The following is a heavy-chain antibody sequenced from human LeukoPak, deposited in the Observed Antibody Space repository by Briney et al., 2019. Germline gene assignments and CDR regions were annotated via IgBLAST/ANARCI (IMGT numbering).Heavy chain of an antibody. CDR3: ARGALAVAGMRWNWYFDL. D-gene: IGHD6-19*01. J-gene: IGHJ2*01. V-gene: IGHV3-33*01. CDR1: GFTFSSYG. CDR2: IWYDGSNK. Sequence: PGRSLRLSCAASGFTFSSYGMHWVRQAPGKGLEWVAVIWYDGSNKYYADSVKGRFTISRDNAKNTLYLQMNSLRAEDTAVYYCARGALAVAGMRWNWYFDLWGRGTLVTVSS.